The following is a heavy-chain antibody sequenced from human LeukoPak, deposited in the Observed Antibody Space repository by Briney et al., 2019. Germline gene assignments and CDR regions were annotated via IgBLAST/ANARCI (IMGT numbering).Heavy chain of an antibody. Sequence: GGSLRLSCAASGFTFSSYSMNWVRQAPGKGLEWVSYISSSSSTIYYADSVKGRFTISRDNAKNSLYLQMNSLRAEDTAVYYCANPSRGARYDYYYGMDVWGQGTTVTVSS. CDR2: ISSSSSTI. D-gene: IGHD3-10*01. J-gene: IGHJ6*02. CDR1: GFTFSSYS. CDR3: ANPSRGARYDYYYGMDV. V-gene: IGHV3-48*01.